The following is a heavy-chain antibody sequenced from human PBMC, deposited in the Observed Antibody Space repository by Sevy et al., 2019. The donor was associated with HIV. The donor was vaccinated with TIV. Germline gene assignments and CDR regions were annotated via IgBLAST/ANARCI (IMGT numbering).Heavy chain of an antibody. Sequence: SETLSLTCTVSGGSISSGGYYWSWIRQHPGKGLEWIGYIHYSGSTYYNPSLKSRVTISVDTSKNQFSLKLSSVTAADTAVYYCARGPYDSSGYFYYYYGMDVWGQGTTVTVSS. CDR2: IHYSGST. CDR1: GGSISSGGYY. J-gene: IGHJ6*02. V-gene: IGHV4-31*03. CDR3: ARGPYDSSGYFYYYYGMDV. D-gene: IGHD3-22*01.